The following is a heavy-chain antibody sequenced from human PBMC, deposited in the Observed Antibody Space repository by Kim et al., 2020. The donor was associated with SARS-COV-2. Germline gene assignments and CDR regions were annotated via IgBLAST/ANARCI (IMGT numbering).Heavy chain of an antibody. CDR3: ARYYGSGSWAFDI. V-gene: IGHV7-4-1*02. J-gene: IGHJ3*02. D-gene: IGHD3-10*01. Sequence: ARGFTGRFAFSLDTSVSTEYLQISSLKAEDTAVYYCARYYGSGSWAFDIWGQGTMVTVSS.